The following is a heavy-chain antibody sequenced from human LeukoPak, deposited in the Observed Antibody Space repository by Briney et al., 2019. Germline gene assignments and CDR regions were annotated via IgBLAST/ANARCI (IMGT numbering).Heavy chain of an antibody. D-gene: IGHD1-26*01. CDR2: IKSKTDGGTT. CDR1: GFSFTTHA. CDR3: TTEIGTYSGSYLGFDY. V-gene: IGHV3-15*01. J-gene: IGHJ4*02. Sequence: GGSLRLSCVASGFSFTTHAMGWVRQAPGKGLEWVGRIKSKTDGGTTDYAAPVKGRFTISRDDSKNTLYLQMNSLKTEDTAVYYCTTEIGTYSGSYLGFDYWGQGTLVTVSS.